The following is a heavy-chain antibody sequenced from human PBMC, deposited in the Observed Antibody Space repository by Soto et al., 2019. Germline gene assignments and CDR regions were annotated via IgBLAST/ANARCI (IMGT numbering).Heavy chain of an antibody. V-gene: IGHV4-31*03. CDR3: ARLESVTRSLGYFDY. CDR1: GGSIRRSDYY. Sequence: PSETLSLTCTVPGGSIRRSDYYWSWVRQLPGRGLEWIAYIYYSGSTFYNPSLMSRLAISVDTSRNQFSLSLTSVTAADTAVYYCARLESVTRSLGYFDYWGQGIRVTVSS. J-gene: IGHJ4*02. CDR2: IYYSGST. D-gene: IGHD7-27*01.